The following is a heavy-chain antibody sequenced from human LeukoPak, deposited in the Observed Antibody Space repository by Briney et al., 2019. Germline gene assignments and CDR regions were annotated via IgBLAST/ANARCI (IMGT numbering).Heavy chain of an antibody. CDR2: ISYDGSNK. Sequence: GGSLRLSCAASGFTFSGYYMHWVRQAPGKGLEWVAIISYDGSNKYYADSVQGRFTISRDNSKNTLYLQITSRRAEDTAVYYCAKDLGGGSGCYDLWGRGTLVTVSS. J-gene: IGHJ2*01. D-gene: IGHD6-19*01. V-gene: IGHV3-30*18. CDR1: GFTFSGYY. CDR3: AKDLGGGSGCYDL.